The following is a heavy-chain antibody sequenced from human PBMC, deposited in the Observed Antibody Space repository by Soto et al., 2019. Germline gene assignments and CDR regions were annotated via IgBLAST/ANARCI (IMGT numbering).Heavy chain of an antibody. CDR3: AKGGTTTNIILDS. J-gene: IGHJ4*02. Sequence: GGSLRLSRAASGFTSSNYAMSWVRQSPGKGLEWLSSIRGSGETTYYADSVKGRVTISRDNDKNTLYLQINSLTAGDTAVYYCAKGGTTTNIILDSWGPGTPVTVSS. CDR1: GFTSSNYA. D-gene: IGHD1-1*01. CDR2: IRGSGETT. V-gene: IGHV3-23*01.